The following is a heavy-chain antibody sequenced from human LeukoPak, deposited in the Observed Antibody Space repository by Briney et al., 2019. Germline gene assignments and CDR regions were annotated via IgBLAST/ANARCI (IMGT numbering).Heavy chain of an antibody. V-gene: IGHV4-38-2*01. CDR1: GYSISSGYY. D-gene: IGHD3-10*01. J-gene: IGHJ6*03. CDR2: IYHSGST. Sequence: WETLSLTCAVSGYSISSGYYWGWIRQPPGKGLEWIGSIYHSGSTYYNPSLKSRVTISVDTSKNQFSLKLSSVTAADTAVYYCARLYMVPSYYYYYMDVWGKGTTVTVSS. CDR3: ARLYMVPSYYYYYMDV.